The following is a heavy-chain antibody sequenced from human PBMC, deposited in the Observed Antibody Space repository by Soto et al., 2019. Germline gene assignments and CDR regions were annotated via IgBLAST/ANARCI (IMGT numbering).Heavy chain of an antibody. D-gene: IGHD6-19*01. CDR1: GFTLSSYS. Sequence: EVQLVESGGGLVQPGGSLRLSCAVSGFTLSSYSMNWVRQAPGKGLEWVAYISNEGATTYYADSVKGRCTISKDYAKNLVHLQMTSLRAEDTAVYYCARDDSGWYLGYWGQGTLVTVSS. V-gene: IGHV3-48*01. CDR2: ISNEGATT. J-gene: IGHJ4*02. CDR3: ARDDSGWYLGY.